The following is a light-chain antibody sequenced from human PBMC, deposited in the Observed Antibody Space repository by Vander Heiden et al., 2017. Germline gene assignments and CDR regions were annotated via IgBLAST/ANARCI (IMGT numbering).Light chain of an antibody. V-gene: IGLV3-1*01. J-gene: IGLJ2*01. Sequence: SYELTQPPSVSVSPGQTASITCSGDKLGDKYACWYQQKPGQSTVLVIYQDSKRPSGIPERFSGSNSRNTATLTISGTQAMDEADYYCQAWDSSIVVFGGGTKLTVL. CDR2: QDS. CDR3: QAWDSSIVV. CDR1: KLGDKY.